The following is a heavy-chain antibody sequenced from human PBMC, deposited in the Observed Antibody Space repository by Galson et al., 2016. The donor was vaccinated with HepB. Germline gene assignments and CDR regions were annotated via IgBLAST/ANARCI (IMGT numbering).Heavy chain of an antibody. CDR1: GFTFSSYA. CDR2: IGGSGAAT. D-gene: IGHD1-26*01. J-gene: IGHJ4*02. V-gene: IGHV3-23*01. Sequence: SLRLSCAASGFTFSSYAMSWARQAPGKELEWVSSIGGSGAATRYADSAKGRFTISRDNSESTRFLQMDSLRAGDTAVYYCAKDRRISGQFYEWDCWGQGTLVTVSS. CDR3: AKDRRISGQFYEWDC.